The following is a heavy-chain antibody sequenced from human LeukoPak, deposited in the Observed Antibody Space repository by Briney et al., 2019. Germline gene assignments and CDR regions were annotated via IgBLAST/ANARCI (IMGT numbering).Heavy chain of an antibody. CDR3: ATSNYYDSSGYYLSDY. D-gene: IGHD3-22*01. CDR1: GFTFSGYP. V-gene: IGHV3-30*14. J-gene: IGHJ4*02. CDR2: ISYDGSNK. Sequence: PGGSLRLSCAASGFTFSGYPIHWVRQAPGKGLEWVAVISYDGSNKYYADSVEGRFTISRDNSKNTLYLQMNSLRAEDTAVYYCATSNYYDSSGYYLSDYWGQGTLVTVSS.